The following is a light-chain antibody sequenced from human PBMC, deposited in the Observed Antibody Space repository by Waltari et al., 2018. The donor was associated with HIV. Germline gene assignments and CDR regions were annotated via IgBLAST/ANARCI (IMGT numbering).Light chain of an antibody. CDR1: QDITSS. V-gene: IGKV1-33*01. J-gene: IGKJ2*01. CDR2: DAS. CDR3: QQSDNLLYT. Sequence: DIRMTQSPSSLSASIGDRVTITCQASQDITSSLNWYQQKAGKAPKLLIYDASTLETGVPSRFSGSGSGTDCTFTISSLQPEDFATYYCQQSDNLLYTFGQGTKLEIK.